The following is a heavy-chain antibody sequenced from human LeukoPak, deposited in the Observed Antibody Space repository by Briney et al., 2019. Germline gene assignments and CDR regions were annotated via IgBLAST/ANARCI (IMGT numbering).Heavy chain of an antibody. Sequence: GGSLRLSCAASGFTFSSYAMSWVRQAPGKGLEWVSAISGSGGSTYYADSVKGRFTISRDNSKNTLYLQMSSLRAEDTAVYYCAKDTYYDYVWGSYPDQRGDHYWGQGTLVTVSS. CDR3: AKDTYYDYVWGSYPDQRGDHY. CDR2: ISGSGGST. D-gene: IGHD3-16*02. V-gene: IGHV3-23*01. CDR1: GFTFSSYA. J-gene: IGHJ4*02.